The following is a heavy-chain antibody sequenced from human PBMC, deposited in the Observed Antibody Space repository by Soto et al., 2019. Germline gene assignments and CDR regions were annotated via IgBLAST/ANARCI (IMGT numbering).Heavy chain of an antibody. V-gene: IGHV3-48*02. J-gene: IGHJ3*02. D-gene: IGHD6-19*01. CDR3: ARDCSSGRFVDWAFDI. CDR2: ISSSSSTI. Sequence: VEPGGSLRLSCAASGFTFSSYSMNWVRQAPGKGLEWVSYISSSSSTIYYADSVKGRFTISRDNAKNSLYLQMNSLRDEDTAVYYCARDCSSGRFVDWAFDIWGQGTMVTVSS. CDR1: GFTFSSYS.